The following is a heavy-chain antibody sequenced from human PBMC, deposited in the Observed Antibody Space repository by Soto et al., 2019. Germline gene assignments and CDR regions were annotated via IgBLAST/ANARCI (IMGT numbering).Heavy chain of an antibody. CDR2: IYYSGST. CDR1: GGCVSSGCYY. J-gene: IGHJ6*02. D-gene: IGHD1-26*01. Sequence: LSLTSTVSGGCVSSGCYYWSWIRQHPGKGLEWIGYIYYSGSTYYNPSLKSRVTISVDTSKNQFSLKLSSVTAADTAVYYCARTNTTNNYYYYGMDVWGQGTTVTVSS. V-gene: IGHV4-31*03. CDR3: ARTNTTNNYYYYGMDV.